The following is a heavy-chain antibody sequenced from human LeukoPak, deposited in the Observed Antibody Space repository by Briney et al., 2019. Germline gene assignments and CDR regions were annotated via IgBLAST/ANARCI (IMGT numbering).Heavy chain of an antibody. CDR2: ISYDGSNK. J-gene: IGHJ5*02. D-gene: IGHD3-22*01. CDR3: AKSRGLGLDP. Sequence: PGGSLRLSCAASGLTFSSYGMHWVRQAPGKGLEWVAVISYDGSNKYYADSVKGRFTISRDNSKNTLYLQMNSLRAEDTAVYYCAKSRGLGLDPWGQGTLVTVSS. CDR1: GLTFSSYG. V-gene: IGHV3-30*18.